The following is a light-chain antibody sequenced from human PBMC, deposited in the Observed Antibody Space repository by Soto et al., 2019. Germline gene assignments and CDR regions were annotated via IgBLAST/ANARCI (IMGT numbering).Light chain of an antibody. V-gene: IGKV3-20*01. CDR3: QQYGSSSWT. J-gene: IGKJ1*01. CDR1: QSVSSSY. Sequence: EIVLTQSTGTLSLSPGERATLSCRASQSVSSSYLAWYQQKPGQAPRLLIYGTSSRATAIPDRFSGSGSGTDLTRTISRLEPEDFAVYYCQQYGSSSWTFGQGTKVEIK. CDR2: GTS.